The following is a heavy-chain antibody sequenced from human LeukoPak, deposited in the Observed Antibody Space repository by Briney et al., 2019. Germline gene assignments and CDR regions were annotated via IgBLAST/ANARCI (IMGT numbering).Heavy chain of an antibody. Sequence: SETLSLTCTVSGGSINSYYWSWIRQPPGKGLEWIGDIYYIGSTNYNPSRRGRATISVDTSNNQFYLRLSSVTAADTAVYYCARRGYSSGSNWFDPWGQGTLVTVSS. CDR1: GGSINSYY. CDR3: ARRGYSSGSNWFDP. J-gene: IGHJ5*02. V-gene: IGHV4-59*08. CDR2: IYYIGST. D-gene: IGHD6-19*01.